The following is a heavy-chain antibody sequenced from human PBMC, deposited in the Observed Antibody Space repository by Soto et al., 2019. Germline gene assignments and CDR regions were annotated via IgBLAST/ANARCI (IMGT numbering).Heavy chain of an antibody. D-gene: IGHD4-17*01. Sequence: SETLSLTCTVSGASIGSYYWSWVRQPPGKGLEWIGSIYSSESRTLDNPSLKTRVSVSVDTSKNQFSLKLSSVTAADTAVYYCARHPTVTEYYFDYWGQGTLVTVSS. CDR2: IYSSESRT. CDR1: GASIGSYY. CDR3: ARHPTVTEYYFDY. V-gene: IGHV4-59*08. J-gene: IGHJ4*02.